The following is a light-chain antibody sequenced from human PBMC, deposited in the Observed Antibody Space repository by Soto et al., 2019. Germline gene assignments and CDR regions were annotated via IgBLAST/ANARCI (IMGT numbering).Light chain of an antibody. CDR1: SSDIGAYNF. CDR3: TSWTTSTTMI. V-gene: IGLV2-14*03. Sequence: QSARTQPASVSGSPGQSITISCTGTSSDIGAYNFVSWYQQHPGIAPKLMLYDVNIRPSGVSNRFSGSKSGNTASLTISGLQAEDEADYYCTSWTTSTTMIFGGGTKVTVL. CDR2: DVN. J-gene: IGLJ2*01.